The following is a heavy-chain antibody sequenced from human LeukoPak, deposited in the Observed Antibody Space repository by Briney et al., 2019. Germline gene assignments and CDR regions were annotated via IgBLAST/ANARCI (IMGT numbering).Heavy chain of an antibody. V-gene: IGHV3-48*03. CDR3: ARAGEYCSSTSCYVAHY. CDR1: RFTFSSYE. Sequence: GGSQRLSCATSRFTFSSYEMNWVRQAPGKGLEWVSYISSSGTTMYYADSVKGRFTISRDNARKSLYLQMNSLRAEDTAIYYCARAGEYCSSTSCYVAHYWGRGTLVTVSS. CDR2: ISSSGTTM. J-gene: IGHJ4*02. D-gene: IGHD2-2*01.